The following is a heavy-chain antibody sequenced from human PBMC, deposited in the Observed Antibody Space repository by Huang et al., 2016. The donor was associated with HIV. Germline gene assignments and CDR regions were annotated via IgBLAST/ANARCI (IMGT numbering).Heavy chain of an antibody. D-gene: IGHD6-19*01. J-gene: IGHJ5*02. CDR1: GFTFLSYA. Sequence: QVQLVESGGGVVQPGGSLILSCASTGFTFLSYAMHWVRQAQGNGLEWVAYIQFDGVNKNNADSVKGRFTISRDNSKNTLYLQISSLRAEDTAVYYCVKFTIDDSSVAAWGQGTLVTVS. CDR2: IQFDGVNK. V-gene: IGHV3-30*02. CDR3: VKFTIDDSSVAA.